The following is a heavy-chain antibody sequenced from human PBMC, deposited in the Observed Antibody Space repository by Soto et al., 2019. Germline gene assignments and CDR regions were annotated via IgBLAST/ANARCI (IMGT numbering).Heavy chain of an antibody. V-gene: IGHV1-3*01. CDR3: ARVPLCGGKCYVKWFDQ. J-gene: IGHJ5*02. CDR2: INVGNGNT. CDR1: GYTFTSYG. Sequence: QVQLVQSGAEVKKPGASVKVSCKASGYTFTSYGLHWVRQAPGQSLEWMGWINVGNGNTEYSQKFQDRVTITRDTSATTAYREMRSRRSEDTARYYCARVPLCGGKCYVKWFDQWVQGPLVTVS. D-gene: IGHD2-15*01.